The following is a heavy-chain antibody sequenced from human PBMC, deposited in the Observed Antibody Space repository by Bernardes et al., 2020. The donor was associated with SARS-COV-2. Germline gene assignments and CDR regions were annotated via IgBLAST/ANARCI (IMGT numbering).Heavy chain of an antibody. Sequence: GGSLRLSCAASGFTFSSYSMNWVRQAPGKGLEWVSSISSSSSYIYYADSVKGRFTISRDNAKNSLYLQMNSLRADDTAIYYCASAPADGLQGYWGQGTLVTVSS. D-gene: IGHD2-15*01. CDR2: ISSSSSYI. CDR3: ASAPADGLQGY. CDR1: GFTFSSYS. J-gene: IGHJ4*02. V-gene: IGHV3-21*01.